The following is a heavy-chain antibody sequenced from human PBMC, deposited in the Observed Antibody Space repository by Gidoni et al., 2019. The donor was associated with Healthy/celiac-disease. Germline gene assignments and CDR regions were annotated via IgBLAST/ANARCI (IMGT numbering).Heavy chain of an antibody. CDR2: ISSSSSTI. D-gene: IGHD3-22*01. V-gene: IGHV3-48*02. Sequence: EVQLVESGGGLVQPGGSLRLSCAASGFPFSSYSMNWVRQAPGKGLEWVSYISSSSSTIYYADSVKGRFTISRDNAKNSLYLQMNSLRDEDTAVYYCARDYYDSSGYLSRTDYWGQGTLVTVSS. J-gene: IGHJ4*02. CDR3: ARDYYDSSGYLSRTDY. CDR1: GFPFSSYS.